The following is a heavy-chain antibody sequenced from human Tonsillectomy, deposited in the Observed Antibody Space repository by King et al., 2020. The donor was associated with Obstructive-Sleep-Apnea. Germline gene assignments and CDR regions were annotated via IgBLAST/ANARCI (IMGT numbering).Heavy chain of an antibody. CDR3: ERGLDDSTGYYVLDF. V-gene: IGHV3-7*01. Sequence: VQLVESGGGLVQPGGSLRLSCAASGFTFSYYWMSWVRQAPGKGLEWVATIKQDGSEKTYVDPVKGRFTISRDNDRDSLFLQTDSLRAEDTDVYYCERGLDDSTGYYVLDFWGRGTLVTVSS. D-gene: IGHD3-22*01. CDR2: IKQDGSEK. CDR1: GFTFSYYW. J-gene: IGHJ4*02.